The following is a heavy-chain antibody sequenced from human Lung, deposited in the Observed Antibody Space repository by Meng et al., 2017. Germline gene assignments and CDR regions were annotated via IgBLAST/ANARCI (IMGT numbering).Heavy chain of an antibody. CDR1: GGSFSDYY. D-gene: IGHD4-11*01. Sequence: QVQLPQWGARLLKPSETLSLTCCVSGGSFSDYYWSWIRQPPGKGLEWIGEINHSGSTNYTPSLASRATISVDTSQNNLSLKLSSVTAADSAVYYCARGPTTMAHDFDYWGQGTLVTVSS. J-gene: IGHJ4*02. CDR3: ARGPTTMAHDFDY. V-gene: IGHV4-34*01. CDR2: INHSGST.